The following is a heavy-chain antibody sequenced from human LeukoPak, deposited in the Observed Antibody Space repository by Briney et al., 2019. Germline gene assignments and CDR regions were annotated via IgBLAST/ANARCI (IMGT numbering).Heavy chain of an antibody. CDR1: RSTFSSYA. J-gene: IGHJ6*03. D-gene: IGHD2-15*01. V-gene: IGHV3-30*04. Sequence: GGSLRLSCAASRSTFSSYAMHWVRQAPGKGLEWVVVISYDGSNKYYADSVKGRFTISRDNAKNSLYLQMNSLRAEDTAVYYCAGGTKARGGSFGYYYMDVWGKGTTVTVSS. CDR3: AGGTKARGGSFGYYYMDV. CDR2: ISYDGSNK.